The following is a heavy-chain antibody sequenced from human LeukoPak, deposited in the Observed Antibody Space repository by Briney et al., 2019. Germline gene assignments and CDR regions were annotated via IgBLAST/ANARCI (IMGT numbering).Heavy chain of an antibody. Sequence: SETLSLTCTVSGDSITSYYWSWIRQSAGKGLEWIGRIYTSGSTNYNPSLKSRITISVDTSKHQFSLKLSSVTAADTAVYYCARHDAGIAARPFDNWGQGTLVTVSS. CDR2: IYTSGST. CDR1: GDSITSYY. CDR3: ARHDAGIAARPFDN. D-gene: IGHD6-6*01. J-gene: IGHJ4*02. V-gene: IGHV4-4*07.